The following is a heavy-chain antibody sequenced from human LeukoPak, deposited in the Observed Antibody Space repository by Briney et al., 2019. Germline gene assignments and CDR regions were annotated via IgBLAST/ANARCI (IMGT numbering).Heavy chain of an antibody. Sequence: GGSLSLSCEASGFTYSSYWMTWVRQAPGKGLEWVADIKQDGSEKRYVDSVEGRFTISRDNAKNSLYLQMNSLRVEDTAVYYCARDCWGTPNGVDGFDIWGQGTMVTVSS. CDR2: IKQDGSEK. J-gene: IGHJ3*02. CDR3: ARDCWGTPNGVDGFDI. D-gene: IGHD7-27*01. V-gene: IGHV3-7*05. CDR1: GFTYSSYW.